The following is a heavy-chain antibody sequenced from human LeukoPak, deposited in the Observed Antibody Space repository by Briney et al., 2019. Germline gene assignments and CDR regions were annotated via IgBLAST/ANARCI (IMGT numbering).Heavy chain of an antibody. J-gene: IGHJ5*02. D-gene: IGHD3-3*01. CDR2: IHYSGST. CDR1: GGSFSGYY. CDR3: ARIRRITIFGVVISNWFDP. V-gene: IGHV4-34*01. Sequence: SETLSLTCAVYGGSFSGYYWSWIRQPPGKGLEWIGSIHYSGSTYYNPSLKSRVTISVDTSKNQFSLKLSSVTAADTAVYYCARIRRITIFGVVISNWFDPWGQGTLVTVSS.